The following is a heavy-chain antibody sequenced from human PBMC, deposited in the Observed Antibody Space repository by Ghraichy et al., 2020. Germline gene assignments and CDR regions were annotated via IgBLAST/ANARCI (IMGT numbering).Heavy chain of an antibody. J-gene: IGHJ3*02. CDR1: GFTVRSNY. CDR2: IYIDGNT. D-gene: IGHD3-22*01. CDR3: ARFITENRSGYLDALDI. V-gene: IGHV3-53*01. Sequence: GSLRLSCAASGFTVRSNYMSWVRQAPGKGLEWVSVIYIDGNTYYADSMKGRFTISRDNSRNTLYLQMNSLRAEDTAVYYCARFITENRSGYLDALDIWGHATMVPVSS.